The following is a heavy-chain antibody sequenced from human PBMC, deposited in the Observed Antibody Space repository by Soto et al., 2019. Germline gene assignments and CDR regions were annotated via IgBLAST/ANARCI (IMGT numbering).Heavy chain of an antibody. CDR3: ARVGGSSWYNYYYGMDV. D-gene: IGHD6-13*01. V-gene: IGHV1-46*01. Sequence: ASVKVSCKSSGYTFTSYYMHCVRQAPGQGLEWMGIINPSGGSTSYAQKFQGRVTMTRDTSTSTVYMELSSLRSEDTAVYYCARVGGSSWYNYYYGMDVWGQGTTVTVSS. J-gene: IGHJ6*02. CDR1: GYTFTSYY. CDR2: INPSGGST.